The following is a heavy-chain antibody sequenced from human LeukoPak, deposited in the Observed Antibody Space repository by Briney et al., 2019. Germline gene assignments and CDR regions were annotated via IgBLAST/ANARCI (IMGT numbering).Heavy chain of an antibody. D-gene: IGHD6-13*01. Sequence: PGESLRLSCAASGFIFSSFAMSWVRQAPGKGLDWVSGISGGSENAYYADSVKGRFTISRDNSKNTLDLHMTSLTADDTAVYYCANMQLVKGVFEIWGQGTRVTVSS. CDR3: ANMQLVKGVFEI. J-gene: IGHJ3*02. CDR2: ISGGSENA. V-gene: IGHV3-23*01. CDR1: GFIFSSFA.